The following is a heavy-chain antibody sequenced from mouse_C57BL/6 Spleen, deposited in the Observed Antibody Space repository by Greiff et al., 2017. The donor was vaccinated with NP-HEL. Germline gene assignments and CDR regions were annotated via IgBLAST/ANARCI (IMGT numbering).Heavy chain of an antibody. CDR1: GYTFTDYE. J-gene: IGHJ2*01. Sequence: QVQLKQSGAELVRPGASVTLSCKASGYTFTDYEMHWVKQTPVHGLEWIGAIDPETGGTAYNQKFKGKAILTADKSSSTAYMELRSLTSEDSAVYYCTRFRDWGFDYWGQGTTLTVSS. D-gene: IGHD4-1*01. CDR3: TRFRDWGFDY. V-gene: IGHV1-15*01. CDR2: IDPETGGT.